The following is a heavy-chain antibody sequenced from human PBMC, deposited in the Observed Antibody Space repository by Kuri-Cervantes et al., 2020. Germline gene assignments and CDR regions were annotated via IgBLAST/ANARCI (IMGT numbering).Heavy chain of an antibody. J-gene: IGHJ6*02. CDR1: GFTFSSYA. V-gene: IGHV3-23*01. CDR3: ASSYFWSGCYHPGPKPDDYYYYGMDV. CDR2: ISGSGGST. Sequence: GGSLRLSCAASGFTFSSYAMSWVRQAPGKGLEWVSAISGSGGSTYYADSVKGRFTISRDNSKNTLYLQMNSLRAEDTAVYYCASSYFWSGCYHPGPKPDDYYYYGMDVWGQGTTVTVSS. D-gene: IGHD3-3*01.